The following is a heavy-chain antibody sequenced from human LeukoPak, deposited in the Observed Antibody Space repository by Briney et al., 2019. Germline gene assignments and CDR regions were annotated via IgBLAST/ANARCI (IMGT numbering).Heavy chain of an antibody. Sequence: GNSLRLSCVGSGFTFRSHAMSWVRQAPEKGLEFVSGIYENGGTTYYADSVKGRFSISRDNSKNTLYLQMDSLRGEDTAVYYCAKDFRIGYSAHFDYWGQGTLVTVSS. CDR3: AKDFRIGYSAHFDY. CDR2: IYENGGTT. CDR1: GFTFRSHA. V-gene: IGHV3-23*01. D-gene: IGHD2-21*01. J-gene: IGHJ4*02.